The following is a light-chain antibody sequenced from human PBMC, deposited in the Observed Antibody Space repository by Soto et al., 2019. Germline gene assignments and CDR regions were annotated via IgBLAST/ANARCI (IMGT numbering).Light chain of an antibody. CDR3: QQYDSSRLT. J-gene: IGKJ4*01. Sequence: EMVLTQSPGTLSLSPGERATLSCRASHIVSRTFLTWYQQKPGQAPRLLIYGASSRATGIPDRFSGSGSGTDFTLTISRLEPEDFAVYYCQQYDSSRLTFGGGTKVEIK. V-gene: IGKV3-20*01. CDR1: HIVSRTF. CDR2: GAS.